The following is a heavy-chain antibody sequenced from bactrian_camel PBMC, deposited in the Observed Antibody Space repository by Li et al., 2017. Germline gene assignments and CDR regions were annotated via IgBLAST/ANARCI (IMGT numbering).Heavy chain of an antibody. CDR2: SSSGALSL. CDR3: ATDHGDTYGCYSGSYCDDLRPDKYLH. Sequence: QLVESGGGLVQPGGSLRLSCEASGFTFSNYAMSWVRQGPGKGLEWVSSSSSGALSLVYADSVKGRFTISRDNAKNTLYLQMDSLTPEDTAVYYCATDHGDTYGCYSGSYCDDLRPDKYLHWGQGTQVTVS. D-gene: IGHD1*01. V-gene: IGHV3S35*01. J-gene: IGHJ4*01. CDR1: GFTFSNYA.